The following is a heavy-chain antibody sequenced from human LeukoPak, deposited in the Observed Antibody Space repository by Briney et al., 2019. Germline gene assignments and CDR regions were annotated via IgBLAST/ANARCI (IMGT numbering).Heavy chain of an antibody. CDR1: GFTFSTYA. CDR3: ARQIVGVRTFDS. J-gene: IGHJ4*02. V-gene: IGHV3-23*01. D-gene: IGHD1-26*01. Sequence: GGSLRLSCAASGFTFSTYAMSWVRQAPGKGLEWVSVISGSGDTTHYADSVRGRFTISRGNSKSTLYLQMSSLRAEDTAVYYCARQIVGVRTFDSWGQGTLVTVSS. CDR2: ISGSGDTT.